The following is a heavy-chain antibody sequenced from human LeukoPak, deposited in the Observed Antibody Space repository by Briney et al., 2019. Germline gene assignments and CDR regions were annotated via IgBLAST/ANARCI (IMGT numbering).Heavy chain of an antibody. V-gene: IGHV1-69*13. CDR1: GGTFSSYA. Sequence: GASVKVSCKASGGTFSSYAISWVRQAPGQGLEWMGGIIPIFGTANYAQKFQGRVTITADESTSTAYMELSSLRSEDTAVYYCARVRRAVGYYGSGSYILPDRYMDVWGKGTTVTVSS. CDR3: ARVRRAVGYYGSGSYILPDRYMDV. D-gene: IGHD3-10*01. CDR2: IIPIFGTA. J-gene: IGHJ6*03.